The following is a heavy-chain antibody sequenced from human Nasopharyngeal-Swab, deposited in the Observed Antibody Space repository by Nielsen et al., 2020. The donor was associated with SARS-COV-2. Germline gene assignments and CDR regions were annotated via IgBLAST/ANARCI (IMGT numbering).Heavy chain of an antibody. Sequence: GGSLRLSCAASGFVFSSVWMSWVRHAPGKGLEWVGRIKGKADGGTVEYATAVRGRFSISRDDSRNTLFLQMNRLKTEDTAVYYCTTLHRTGWFWGQGTLVTVSS. D-gene: IGHD6-19*01. CDR1: GFVFSSVW. V-gene: IGHV3-15*01. J-gene: IGHJ4*02. CDR3: TTLHRTGWF. CDR2: IKGKADGGTV.